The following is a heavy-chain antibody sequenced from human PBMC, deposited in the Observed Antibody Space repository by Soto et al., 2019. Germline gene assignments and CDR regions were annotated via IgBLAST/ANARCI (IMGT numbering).Heavy chain of an antibody. D-gene: IGHD5-12*01. Sequence: SETLSLTCTVSGGSISSYYCSWIRQPPGKGLEWIGYIYYSGSTNYNPSLKSRVTISVDTSKNQFSLKLSSVTAADTAVYYCARVGEGGYADYWGQGTLVTVSS. CDR2: IYYSGST. V-gene: IGHV4-59*01. CDR1: GGSISSYY. CDR3: ARVGEGGYADY. J-gene: IGHJ4*02.